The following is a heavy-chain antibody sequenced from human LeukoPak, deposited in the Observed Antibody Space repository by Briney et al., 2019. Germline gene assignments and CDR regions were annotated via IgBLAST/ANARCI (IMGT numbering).Heavy chain of an antibody. Sequence: GGSLRLACAAPGFTFSSYLMSWVSQAPGKVLEWVANIKQDGSEKYYVDSGKGRFTISRDNAKNSLYLQMNSLRAEDTAVYYCGQSGSGSYVDYWGQGTLVTVSS. CDR3: GQSGSGSYVDY. J-gene: IGHJ4*02. CDR2: IKQDGSEK. V-gene: IGHV3-7*01. CDR1: GFTFSSYL. D-gene: IGHD3-10*01.